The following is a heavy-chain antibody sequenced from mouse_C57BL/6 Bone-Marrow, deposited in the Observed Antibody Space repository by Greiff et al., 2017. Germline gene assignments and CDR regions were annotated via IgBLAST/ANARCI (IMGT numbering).Heavy chain of an antibody. Sequence: VQLQQPGAELVKPGASVKMSCKASGYTFTSYWITWVKQRPGQGLEWIGDINPGSGSTNYNEKFKSKATLTLDTSSSTAYMQLSSLTSEDSAVYYCARPYYSNYWYCDVWGTGTAVTVSS. J-gene: IGHJ1*03. D-gene: IGHD2-5*01. V-gene: IGHV1-55*01. CDR2: INPGSGST. CDR1: GYTFTSYW. CDR3: ARPYYSNYWYCDV.